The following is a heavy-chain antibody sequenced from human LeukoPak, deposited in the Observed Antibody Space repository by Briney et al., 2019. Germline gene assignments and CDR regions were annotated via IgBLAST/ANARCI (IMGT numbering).Heavy chain of an antibody. CDR3: ARPLGSYSSGWYGVTH. CDR1: GYSFTSYW. V-gene: IGHV5-51*01. CDR2: IYPGDSDP. J-gene: IGHJ1*01. Sequence: GESLKISCKGSGYSFTSYWIGWVRQMPGKGLEWMGIIYPGDSDPRYSPSFQGQVTISADKPISTAYLQWSSLKASDTAMYYCARPLGSYSSGWYGVTHWGQGTLVIVSS. D-gene: IGHD6-19*01.